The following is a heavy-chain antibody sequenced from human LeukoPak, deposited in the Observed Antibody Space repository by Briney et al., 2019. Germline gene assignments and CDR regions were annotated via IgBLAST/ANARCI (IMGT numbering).Heavy chain of an antibody. V-gene: IGHV3-30*04. J-gene: IGHJ4*02. CDR3: ARAGYCSSTSCYSYYFDY. Sequence: GGSLRLSCAASGFTFSSYAMHWVRQAPGKGLEWVAVISYDGSNKYYADSVKGRFTISRDGSKNTLYLQMNSLRAEDTAVYYCARAGYCSSTSCYSYYFDYWGQGTLVTASS. CDR1: GFTFSSYA. CDR2: ISYDGSNK. D-gene: IGHD2-2*01.